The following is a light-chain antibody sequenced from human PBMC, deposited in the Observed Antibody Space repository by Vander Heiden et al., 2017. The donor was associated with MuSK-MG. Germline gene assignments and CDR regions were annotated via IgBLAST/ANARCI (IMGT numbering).Light chain of an antibody. CDR2: RAS. V-gene: IGKV1-5*03. Sequence: DIKMTQSPSTLSASVGDRVTITCRASQSISSWLAWYQVKPGEAPKLLIFRASSLESGVPSRFSGSGSGTDFTLTISSLQPDDFATYYCQQENGYPWTFGQGTKVEIK. CDR3: QQENGYPWT. CDR1: QSISSW. J-gene: IGKJ1*01.